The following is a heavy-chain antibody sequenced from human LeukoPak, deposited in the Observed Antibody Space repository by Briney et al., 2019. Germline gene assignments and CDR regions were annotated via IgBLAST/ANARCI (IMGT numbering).Heavy chain of an antibody. V-gene: IGHV3-30-3*01. CDR3: ASPYCGGDCYLHWYFDL. CDR2: ISYDGSNK. D-gene: IGHD2-21*01. J-gene: IGHJ2*01. CDR1: GFTFSSYA. Sequence: GRSLRLSCAASGFTFSSYAMHWVRQAPGKGLEWVAVISYDGSNKYYADSVKGRFTISRDNSKNTLYLQMNSLRAEDTAVYYCASPYCGGDCYLHWYFDLWGRGTLVTVSS.